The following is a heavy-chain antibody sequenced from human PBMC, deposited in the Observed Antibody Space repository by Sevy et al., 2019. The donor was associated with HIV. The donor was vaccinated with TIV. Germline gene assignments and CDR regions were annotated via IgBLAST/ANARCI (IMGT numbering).Heavy chain of an antibody. D-gene: IGHD2-15*01. CDR2: IYYSGTM. CDR1: GDSISSYF. V-gene: IGHV4-59*01. J-gene: IGHJ4*02. CDR3: ARDSAVVPRALVY. Sequence: SETLSLTCNVSGDSISSYFWSWFRQPPGKGLEWIGYIYYSGTMDYNPSPGSRFTISVYTSKKHFSMKLTSVTAADTAVYYCARDSAVVPRALVYWGQGTLVTVSS.